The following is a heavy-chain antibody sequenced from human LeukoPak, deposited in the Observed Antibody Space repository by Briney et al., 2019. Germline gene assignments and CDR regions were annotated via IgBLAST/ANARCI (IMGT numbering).Heavy chain of an antibody. CDR1: GYTFTSYD. CDR3: ARIWAYYDILTGSTGNRFDP. CDR2: MNPNSGNT. V-gene: IGHV1-8*01. D-gene: IGHD3-9*01. Sequence: ASVKVSCKASGYTFTSYDINWVRQATGQGLEWMGWMNPNSGNTGYAQKFQGRVTMTRNTSISTAYMELSSLRSEDTAVYYCARIWAYYDILTGSTGNRFDPWGQGTLVTVSS. J-gene: IGHJ5*02.